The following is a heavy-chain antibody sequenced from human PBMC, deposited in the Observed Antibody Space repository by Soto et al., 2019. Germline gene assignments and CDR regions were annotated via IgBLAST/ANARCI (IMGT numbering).Heavy chain of an antibody. CDR1: GGSISSYY. CDR3: ARLKEDDAFDI. Sequence: SETLSLTCTVSGGSISSYYWSWIRQPPGKGLEWIGYIYYSGSTNYNPSLKSRVTISVDTSKNQFSLKLNTVTAADTAVYYCARLKEDDAFDIWGQGTMVTVSS. J-gene: IGHJ3*02. CDR2: IYYSGST. V-gene: IGHV4-59*08.